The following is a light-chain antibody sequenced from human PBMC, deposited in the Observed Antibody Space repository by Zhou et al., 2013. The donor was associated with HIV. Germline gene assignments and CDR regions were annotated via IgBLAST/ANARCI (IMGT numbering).Light chain of an antibody. CDR1: QDISNF. V-gene: IGKV1-17*03. CDR3: QQYSDSSGLT. J-gene: IGKJ4*01. CDR2: GAY. Sequence: DIQMTQSPSAMSASVGDRVTITCRASQDISNFLAWFQQKPGKVPKRLIYGAYTLQSGVPSRFSGSGSGTEFTLTISSLQPDDFATYYCQQYSDSSGLTFGGGTKVDLK.